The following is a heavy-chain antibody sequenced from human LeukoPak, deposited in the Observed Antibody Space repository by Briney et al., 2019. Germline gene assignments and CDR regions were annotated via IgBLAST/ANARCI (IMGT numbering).Heavy chain of an antibody. CDR3: AKAVRNLVRTRNWFDP. CDR1: GFTFSSYS. CDR2: ISFSSSTI. V-gene: IGHV3-48*01. Sequence: PGGSLRLSCAASGFTFSSYSMNWVRQAPGKGLEWVSYISFSSSTIYYADSVKGRFTISRDNAKNSLYLQMNSLRAEDTAVYYCAKAVRNLVRTRNWFDPWGQGTLVTVSS. D-gene: IGHD1-14*01. J-gene: IGHJ5*02.